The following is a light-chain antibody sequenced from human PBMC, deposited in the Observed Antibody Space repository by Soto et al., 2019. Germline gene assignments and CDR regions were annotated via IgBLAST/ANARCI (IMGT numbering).Light chain of an antibody. J-gene: IGLJ3*02. V-gene: IGLV7-43*01. Sequence: QAVVTQEPSLTVSPGGTVTLTCASSTGAVTSGYYPNWFQQKLGQAPRALIYGTTNKHSWTPARFSGSLLGGKAALTLSGEQPEDEAEYYCLLYYGGAWVFGGGTKLTVL. CDR1: TGAVTSGYY. CDR2: GTT. CDR3: LLYYGGAWV.